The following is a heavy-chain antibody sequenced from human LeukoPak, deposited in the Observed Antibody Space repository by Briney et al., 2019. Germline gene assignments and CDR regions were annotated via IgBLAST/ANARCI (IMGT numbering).Heavy chain of an antibody. J-gene: IGHJ6*04. CDR3: AKGPLRCPPGV. CDR1: GFTFSSHD. V-gene: IGHV3-33*05. D-gene: IGHD4-17*01. Sequence: PGGSLRLSCAASGFTFSSHDMHWVRQAPGKGLEWVAIISYDGGKKDYADSVKGRFTISRDNSKNTLYLQMNSLRAEDTAVYYCAKGPLRCPPGVWGKGTTVTVSS. CDR2: ISYDGGKK.